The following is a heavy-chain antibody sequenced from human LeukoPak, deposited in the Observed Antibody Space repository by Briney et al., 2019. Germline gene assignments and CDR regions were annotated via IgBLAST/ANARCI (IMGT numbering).Heavy chain of an antibody. CDR2: ISSSSGTI. V-gene: IGHV3-48*02. CDR3: ARDTTSNWYWIN. CDR1: GFTFSSYS. J-gene: IGHJ4*02. D-gene: IGHD6-13*01. Sequence: GGSLRLSCAASGFTFSSYSMNWVRQAPGRGLEWVSYISSSSGTIYYADSVKGRFTIPRDNAKNSLYLQMNRLRDEDTAVYYCARDTTSNWYWINWGQGTLVTVPS.